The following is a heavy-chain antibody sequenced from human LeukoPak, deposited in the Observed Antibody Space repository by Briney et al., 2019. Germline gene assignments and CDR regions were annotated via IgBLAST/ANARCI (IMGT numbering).Heavy chain of an antibody. J-gene: IGHJ4*02. CDR1: GFTFSDYG. CDR3: ARDRVFGVAPSEGFDY. Sequence: GGSLRLSCAASGFTFSDYGIHWVRLAPGKGLEWVGVTSPDGSNKFYADSVKGRFTVSRDNSKNTLYLQMNSLRAEDTAVYYCARDRVFGVAPSEGFDYWGQGTLVTVSS. V-gene: IGHV3-30*12. CDR2: TSPDGSNK. D-gene: IGHD3-3*01.